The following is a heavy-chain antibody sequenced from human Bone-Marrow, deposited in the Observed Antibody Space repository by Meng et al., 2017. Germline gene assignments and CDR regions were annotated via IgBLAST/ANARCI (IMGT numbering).Heavy chain of an antibody. CDR3: ARVPYNGAGFGELFFFSAFDI. CDR2: ISYDGSNK. Sequence: GESLKISCAASGFTFSSYAMHWVRQAPGKGLEWVAVISYDGSNKYYADSVKGRFTISRDNAKNSLYLQMNSLRAEDTAVYYCARVPYNGAGFGELFFFSAFDIWGQGTMVTVSS. V-gene: IGHV3-30*07. J-gene: IGHJ3*02. D-gene: IGHD3-10*01. CDR1: GFTFSSYA.